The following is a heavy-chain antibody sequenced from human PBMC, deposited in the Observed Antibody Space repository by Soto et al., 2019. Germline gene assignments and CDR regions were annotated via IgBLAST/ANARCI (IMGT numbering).Heavy chain of an antibody. D-gene: IGHD2-2*01. CDR2: IYSGGST. CDR1: GFTVSSNY. CDR3: AREGYCCSTSCNGPLDY. V-gene: IGHV3-53*01. Sequence: GGALRPSCAAPGFTVSSNYMSWVRQAPGKGLDWLSVIYSGGSTYDADSVKGRFTITRDNSKTTLYLQMNSLRAEDTAVYYCAREGYCCSTSCNGPLDYWGQGSLVPVSS. J-gene: IGHJ4*02.